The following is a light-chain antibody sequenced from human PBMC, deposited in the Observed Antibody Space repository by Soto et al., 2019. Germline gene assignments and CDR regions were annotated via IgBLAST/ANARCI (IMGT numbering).Light chain of an antibody. V-gene: IGLV1-44*01. Sequence: QSVLTQPPSASGTPGQRVTISCSGSSSNIGSNTVNWYQQLPGTAPKLLSYSNNQRPSGVPDRFSGSKSGTSASLAISGLQSEDEADYYCAAWDDSLSGPVFGGGTELTVL. CDR2: SNN. CDR1: SSNIGSNT. J-gene: IGLJ3*02. CDR3: AAWDDSLSGPV.